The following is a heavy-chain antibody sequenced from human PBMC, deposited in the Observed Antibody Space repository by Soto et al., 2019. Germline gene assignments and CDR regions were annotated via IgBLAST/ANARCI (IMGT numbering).Heavy chain of an antibody. V-gene: IGHV3-7*01. J-gene: IGHJ4*02. D-gene: IGHD3-3*01. Sequence: TGGSLRLSCAASGFSFSSYWMSWVRQAPGKGLEWVANIKQDGSEKYYVESVKGRFTISRDKAKNSLYLQMNSLRAEDTAMYYCATDLLYYVFWTGGNTGPYYIDYWGQGTLVTVSS. CDR2: IKQDGSEK. CDR1: GFSFSSYW. CDR3: ATDLLYYVFWTGGNTGPYYIDY.